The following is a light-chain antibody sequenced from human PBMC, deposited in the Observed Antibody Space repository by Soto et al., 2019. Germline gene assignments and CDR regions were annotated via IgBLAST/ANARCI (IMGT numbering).Light chain of an antibody. CDR3: QQYGSSPRT. Sequence: ETVLTQSPGTLSLSPGERATLSCSASQSVSSSYLAWYQQKPGQAPRLLIYGASSRATGIPDRFSGSGSGTAFTLTISRLEPEDFAVYYCQQYGSSPRTFGGGTKVEIK. CDR2: GAS. CDR1: QSVSSSY. J-gene: IGKJ4*01. V-gene: IGKV3-20*01.